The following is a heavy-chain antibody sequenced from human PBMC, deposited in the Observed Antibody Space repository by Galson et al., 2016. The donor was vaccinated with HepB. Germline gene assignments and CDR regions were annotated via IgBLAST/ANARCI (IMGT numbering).Heavy chain of an antibody. CDR3: ARDRGGVTVDAFDI. CDR2: FYSGGST. Sequence: SLRLSCAASGFTVSSYYMSWVRQAPGKGLEWVSVFYSGGSTYYADSVKGRFTISRENSKNTLYLQMNSLRAEDTAVYYCARDRGGVTVDAFDIWGQGTMVTVSS. D-gene: IGHD2-21*02. CDR1: GFTVSSYY. J-gene: IGHJ3*02. V-gene: IGHV3-53*01.